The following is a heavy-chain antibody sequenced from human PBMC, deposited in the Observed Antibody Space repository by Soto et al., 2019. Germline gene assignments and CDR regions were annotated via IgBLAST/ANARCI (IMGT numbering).Heavy chain of an antibody. CDR3: AREPPSSGSYYTHRYGMDV. D-gene: IGHD3-10*01. Sequence: QVQLVESGGGVVQPGRSLRLSCAASGFTFSSYAMHWVRQAPGKGLEWVAVISYDGSNKYYADSVKGRFTISRDNSKNXLXXQMNSLRAEDTAVYYGAREPPSSGSYYTHRYGMDVWGQGTTVTVSS. V-gene: IGHV3-30-3*01. J-gene: IGHJ6*02. CDR2: ISYDGSNK. CDR1: GFTFSSYA.